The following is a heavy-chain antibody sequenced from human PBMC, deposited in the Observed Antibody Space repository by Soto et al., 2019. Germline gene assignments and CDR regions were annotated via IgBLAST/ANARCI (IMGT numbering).Heavy chain of an antibody. V-gene: IGHV3-23*01. CDR1: GFTFSSYA. D-gene: IGHD6-19*01. Sequence: GGSLRLSCAASGFTFSSYAMSWVRQAPGKGLEWVSVISGSGGSTYYADSVKGRFTISRDNTKNTLYLQMNSLRAEDTAVYYCAKDQLAVAGLNWFDPWGQGTLVTV. CDR2: ISGSGGST. CDR3: AKDQLAVAGLNWFDP. J-gene: IGHJ5*02.